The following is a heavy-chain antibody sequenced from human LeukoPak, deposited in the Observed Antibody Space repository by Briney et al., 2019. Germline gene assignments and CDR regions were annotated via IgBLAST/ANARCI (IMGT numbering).Heavy chain of an antibody. CDR2: INSDGSST. CDR1: EFTFSTYW. D-gene: IGHD4-11*01. Sequence: GGSLRLSCAASEFTFSTYWMHWVRQAQGKGLVWVSRINSDGSSTNYADSVKGRFTISRDNPKNTLYLQMNSLRAEDTAVYYCARGGPTPNSRYFDLWGRGTLVTVSS. V-gene: IGHV3-74*01. CDR3: ARGGPTPNSRYFDL. J-gene: IGHJ2*01.